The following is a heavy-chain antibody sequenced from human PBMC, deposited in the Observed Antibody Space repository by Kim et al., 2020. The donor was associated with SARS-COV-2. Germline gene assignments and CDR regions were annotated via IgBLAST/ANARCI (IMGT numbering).Heavy chain of an antibody. CDR3: ARVARGYSGYDSGMDV. V-gene: IGHV4-31*02. D-gene: IGHD5-12*01. Sequence: SLTGRVTISVDTSKNQCSLKLSSVTAADTAVYYCARVARGYSGYDSGMDVWGQGTTVTVSS. J-gene: IGHJ6*02.